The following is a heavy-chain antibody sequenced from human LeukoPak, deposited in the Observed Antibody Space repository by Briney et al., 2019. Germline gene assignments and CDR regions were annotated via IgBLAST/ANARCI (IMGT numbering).Heavy chain of an antibody. CDR3: AREEFLHEIDSSGYFVY. D-gene: IGHD3-22*01. CDR1: GGSISGYY. V-gene: IGHV4-4*07. Sequence: PSETLSLTCTVSGGSISGYYWNWIRQPAGQGLEWLGRVYSSGVGNYNPSLTSRVTMSVDTSKNQFSLKLTSLTAADTAVYYCAREEFLHEIDSSGYFVYWGQGTLVTVSS. J-gene: IGHJ4*02. CDR2: VYSSGVG.